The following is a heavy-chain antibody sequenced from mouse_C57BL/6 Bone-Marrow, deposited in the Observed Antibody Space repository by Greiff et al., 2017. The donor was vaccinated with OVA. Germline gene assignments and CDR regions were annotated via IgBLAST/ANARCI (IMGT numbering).Heavy chain of an antibody. CDR3: ARGELRLRSFAY. J-gene: IGHJ3*01. D-gene: IGHD3-2*02. V-gene: IGHV1-19*01. Sequence: VQLKQSGPVLVKPGASVKMSCKASGYTFTDYYMNWVKQSHGKSLEWIGVINPYNGGTSYNQKFKGKATLTVDKSSSTAYMELNSLTSEDSAVYYCARGELRLRSFAYWGQGTLVTVSA. CDR1: GYTFTDYY. CDR2: INPYNGGT.